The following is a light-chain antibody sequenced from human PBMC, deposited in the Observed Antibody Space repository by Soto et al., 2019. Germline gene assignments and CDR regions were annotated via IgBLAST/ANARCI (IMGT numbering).Light chain of an antibody. J-gene: IGLJ1*01. V-gene: IGLV1-40*01. CDR3: QSYDSSLSGHYV. CDR1: SSNIGAGYD. CDR2: GNS. Sequence: QSVLTQPPSVSGAPGQRVTISCTGSSSNIGAGYDVHWYQQLPGTAPKLLIYGNSNRPSGVPDRFSGSKSGTSASLAIIGLQAEDEADYYCQSYDSSLSGHYVFGTGTKLTVL.